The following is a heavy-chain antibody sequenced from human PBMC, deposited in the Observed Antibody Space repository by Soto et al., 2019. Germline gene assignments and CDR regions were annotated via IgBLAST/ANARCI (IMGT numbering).Heavy chain of an antibody. J-gene: IGHJ4*02. CDR1: GDTFSTYT. V-gene: IGHV1-69*05. CDR2: IIPRSATS. Sequence: ASVKVSCKASGDTFSTYTITRMRQAPGQGLEWMGGIIPRSATSNYAQKLQGRVTMTTDTSTSTAYMQLSSLRSGDTAVYYCARSGGLDRDFNYWGQGSLVTVSS. D-gene: IGHD2-15*01. CDR3: ARSGGLDRDFNY.